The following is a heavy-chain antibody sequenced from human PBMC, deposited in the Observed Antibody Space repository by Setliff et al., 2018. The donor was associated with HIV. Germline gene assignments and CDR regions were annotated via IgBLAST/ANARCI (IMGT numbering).Heavy chain of an antibody. CDR1: GYTVASYG. D-gene: IGHD1-26*01. V-gene: IGHV1-18*01. Sequence: ASVKVSCKASGYTVASYGITWVREAPGQGLEGMGWISAYDGNTNYAQKVRERVTLTTDTATNTAFMELNNLTSADTAVYFCGRSDWELVLSSFDYWGQGTQVTVSS. CDR3: GRSDWELVLSSFDY. J-gene: IGHJ4*02. CDR2: ISAYDGNT.